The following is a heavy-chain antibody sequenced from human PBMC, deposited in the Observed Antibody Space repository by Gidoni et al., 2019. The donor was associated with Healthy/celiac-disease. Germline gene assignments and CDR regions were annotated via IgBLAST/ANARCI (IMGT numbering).Heavy chain of an antibody. J-gene: IGHJ6*02. CDR3: ARDTKIAVAGIYFYGMDV. CDR2: IKQDGSEK. V-gene: IGHV3-7*01. Sequence: EVQLVESGGSLVQPGGSLRLSCAASRFTFSRYWMTWVRQAPGKGLEGVDNIKQDGSEKYYVDSVKGRFTISRDNAKNSLYLQMNSLRAEDTALYFCARDTKIAVAGIYFYGMDVWGQGTTVTVSS. D-gene: IGHD6-19*01. CDR1: RFTFSRYW.